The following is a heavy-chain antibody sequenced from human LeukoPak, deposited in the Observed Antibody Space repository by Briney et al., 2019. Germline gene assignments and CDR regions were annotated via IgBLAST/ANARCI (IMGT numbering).Heavy chain of an antibody. CDR3: ARGGDSSAYYLLDAFDI. D-gene: IGHD3-22*01. CDR1: GGSFSGYY. V-gene: IGHV4-34*01. J-gene: IGHJ3*02. Sequence: SETLSLTCAVYGGSFSGYYWSWIRQSPGKGLEWIGEINHSGSTNYTPSLKSRVTISVDTSKNQFSLKLSSVTAADTAVYYCARGGDSSAYYLLDAFDIWGQGTMVIVSS. CDR2: INHSGST.